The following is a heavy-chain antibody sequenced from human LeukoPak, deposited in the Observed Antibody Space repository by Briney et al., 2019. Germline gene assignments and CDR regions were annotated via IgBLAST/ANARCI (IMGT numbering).Heavy chain of an antibody. Sequence: SETLSLTCAVHGGSFSGYYWSWIRQPPGKGLEWIGEINHSGSTNYNPSLKSRVTISVDTSKNQFSLKLSSVTAADTAVYYCARGIRRNWYFDLWGRGTLVTVSS. CDR1: GGSFSGYY. V-gene: IGHV4-34*01. CDR2: INHSGST. J-gene: IGHJ2*01. CDR3: ARGIRRNWYFDL.